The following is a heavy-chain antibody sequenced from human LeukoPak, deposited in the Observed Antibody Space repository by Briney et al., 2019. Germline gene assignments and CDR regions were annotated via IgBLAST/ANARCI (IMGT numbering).Heavy chain of an antibody. V-gene: IGHV1-69*05. CDR2: IIPIFGTA. Sequence: SVNVSCKSSGGTFSSYAISWVRRAPGQGLEWMGGIIPIFGTANYAQKFQGRVTITTDESTSTAYMELSSLRSEDTAVYYCASSGYSYGYEYYFDYWGQGTLVTVSS. D-gene: IGHD5-18*01. CDR1: GGTFSSYA. CDR3: ASSGYSYGYEYYFDY. J-gene: IGHJ4*02.